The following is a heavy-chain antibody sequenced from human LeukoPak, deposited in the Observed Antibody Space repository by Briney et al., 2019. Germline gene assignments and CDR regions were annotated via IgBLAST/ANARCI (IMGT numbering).Heavy chain of an antibody. J-gene: IGHJ4*02. CDR1: GFTFSSYG. V-gene: IGHV3-23*01. D-gene: IGHD3-9*01. Sequence: GGSLRLSCAASGFTFSSYGMSWVRQAPGKGLEWVSAISGSGGSTYYADSVKGRFTISRDNSKNTLYLQMNSLRAEDTAVYYCAKSNPLRYFDWLLPSDYWGQGTLVTVSS. CDR3: AKSNPLRYFDWLLPSDY. CDR2: ISGSGGST.